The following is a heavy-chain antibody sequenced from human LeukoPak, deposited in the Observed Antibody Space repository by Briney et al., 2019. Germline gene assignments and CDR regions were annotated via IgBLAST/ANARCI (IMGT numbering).Heavy chain of an antibody. CDR2: INTDGSST. CDR3: ARDETTVVTQFAY. Sequence: GGSLRLSCSASGFTFSTYWMHWVRQAPGKGLLWVSRINTDGSSTNYADSVKGRFTISRDNAKNTLYLQMNSLRAEDTAVHYCARDETTVVTQFAYWGQGILVTISS. D-gene: IGHD4-23*01. J-gene: IGHJ4*02. V-gene: IGHV3-74*01. CDR1: GFTFSTYW.